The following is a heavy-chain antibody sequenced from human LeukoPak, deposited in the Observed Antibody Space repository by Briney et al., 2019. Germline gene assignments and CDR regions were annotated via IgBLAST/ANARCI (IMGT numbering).Heavy chain of an antibody. J-gene: IGHJ2*01. CDR1: GFTFSSYW. CDR3: ARDRLLGINWHFDL. Sequence: GGSLRLSCAASGFTFSSYWMSWVRQAPGKGLEWVANIKQDGSEKYYADSVKGRFTISRDNAKNSLYLQMNSLRAVDTAVYYCARDRLLGINWHFDLWGRGTLVTVSS. D-gene: IGHD7-27*01. CDR2: IKQDGSEK. V-gene: IGHV3-7*01.